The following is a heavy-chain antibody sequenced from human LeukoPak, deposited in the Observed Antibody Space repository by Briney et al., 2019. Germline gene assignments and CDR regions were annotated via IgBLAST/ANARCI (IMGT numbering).Heavy chain of an antibody. V-gene: IGHV4-59*01. D-gene: IGHD2-15*01. CDR3: ARDCGYCSGGRWDV. CDR2: IYYSGST. Sequence: PSESLSLTCTVSGGSISSYYWSWIRQPPGKGLEWIGYIYYSGSTNYNPSLKSRVTISVDTSKNQFSLKLSSVTAADTAVYYCARDCGYCSGGRWDVWGQGTTVTVSS. CDR1: GGSISSYY. J-gene: IGHJ6*02.